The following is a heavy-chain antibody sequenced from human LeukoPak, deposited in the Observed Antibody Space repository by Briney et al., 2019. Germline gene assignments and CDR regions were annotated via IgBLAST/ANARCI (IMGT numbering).Heavy chain of an antibody. CDR1: GFTFDDYG. J-gene: IGHJ6*03. V-gene: IGHV3-20*04. CDR2: INWNGGST. Sequence: GGSLRLSCAASGFTFDDYGMSWVRQAPGKGLEWVSGINWNGGSTGYADSVKGRFTISRDNAKNSLYLQMNSLRAEDTALYYCAREETHSSSWYGKVRYYYYMDVWGKGTTVTVSS. CDR3: AREETHSSSWYGKVRYYYYMDV. D-gene: IGHD6-13*01.